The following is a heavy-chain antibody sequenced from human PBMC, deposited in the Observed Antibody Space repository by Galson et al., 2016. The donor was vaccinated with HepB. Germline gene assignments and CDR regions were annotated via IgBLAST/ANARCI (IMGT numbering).Heavy chain of an antibody. CDR3: SRDAAYCGPKTCQSGWFGP. V-gene: IGHV3-53*01. Sequence: SLRLSCAASGFTVSSNSMSWVRQAPGKGLEWVSLIYSGGTTYYADSVKGRFTISRDNSRNTLSLQMDSLRVEDTVVYYCSRDAAYCGPKTCQSGWFGPWCQGTLVTVS. CDR2: IYSGGTT. J-gene: IGHJ5*02. D-gene: IGHD2-21*01. CDR1: GFTVSSNS.